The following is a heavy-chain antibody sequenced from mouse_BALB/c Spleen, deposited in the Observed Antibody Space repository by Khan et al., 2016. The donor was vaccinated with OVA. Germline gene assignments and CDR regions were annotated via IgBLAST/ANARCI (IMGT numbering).Heavy chain of an antibody. D-gene: IGHD1-1*01. J-gene: IGHJ4*01. V-gene: IGHV2-9*02. Sequence: QVQLKESGPGLVAPSQSLSITCTVSGFSLTTYAVHWVRQPPGKGLEWLGIIGTGGSTNYNSALMSRLSINKDNSKNQVFLKMNSLQTDDTALYYGARDHYGSSYGYAMDYWGQGTSVTVSS. CDR2: IGTGGST. CDR3: ARDHYGSSYGYAMDY. CDR1: GFSLTTYA.